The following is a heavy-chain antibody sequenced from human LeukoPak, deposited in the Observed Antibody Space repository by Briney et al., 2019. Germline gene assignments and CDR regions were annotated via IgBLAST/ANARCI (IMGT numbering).Heavy chain of an antibody. CDR1: GFTFDDYA. Sequence: PGRSLRLSCAASGFTFDDYAMHWVRQAPGRGLEWVSGISWNSGGIGYADSVKGRFTISRDNAKNSLYLQMNSLRAEDMALYYCAKGGNTAMVYYFDYWGQGTLVTVSS. CDR2: ISWNSGGI. J-gene: IGHJ4*02. V-gene: IGHV3-9*03. CDR3: AKGGNTAMVYYFDY. D-gene: IGHD5-18*01.